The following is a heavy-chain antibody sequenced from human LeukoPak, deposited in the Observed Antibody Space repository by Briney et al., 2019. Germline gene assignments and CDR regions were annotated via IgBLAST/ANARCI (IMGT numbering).Heavy chain of an antibody. V-gene: IGHV4-61*01. D-gene: IGHD2-2*01. CDR2: IYHSGST. CDR1: GGSVSSGSYY. Sequence: SETLSLACTVSGGSVSSGSYYWSWIRQPPGKGLEWIGYIYHSGSTNYNPSLKSRVTISVDTSKNQFSLKLSSVTAADTAVYYCARAPRGYCSSTSCYLGALDYWGQGTLVTVSS. CDR3: ARAPRGYCSSTSCYLGALDY. J-gene: IGHJ4*02.